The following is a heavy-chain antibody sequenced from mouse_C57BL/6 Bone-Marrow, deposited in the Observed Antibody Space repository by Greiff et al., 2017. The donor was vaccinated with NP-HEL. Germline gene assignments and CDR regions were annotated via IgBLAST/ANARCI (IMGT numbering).Heavy chain of an antibody. Sequence: QVQLQQPGAELVKPGASVKMSCKASGYTFTSYWITWVKQRPGQGLEWIGDIYPGSGSTNYNEKFKSKATLTVDTSSSTAYMQLSSLTSEDSAVYYCAYCGNAYYAMDYWGKGTTVTVSS. V-gene: IGHV1-55*01. CDR1: GYTFTSYW. D-gene: IGHD2-1*01. CDR2: IYPGSGST. J-gene: IGHJ4*01. CDR3: AYCGNAYYAMDY.